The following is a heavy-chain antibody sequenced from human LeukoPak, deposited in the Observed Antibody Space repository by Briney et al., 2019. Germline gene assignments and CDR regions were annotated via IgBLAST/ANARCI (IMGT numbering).Heavy chain of an antibody. CDR3: GRSAAAGFFDY. J-gene: IGHJ4*02. Sequence: GGSLRLSCAASGFTFSSYWMSWVRQAPGRGLEWVANIKQDGSEKYYVDSVKGRFTISRDNAKNPLYMQMNSLRAEDTAVYYCGRSAAAGFFDYWGQGTLVTVSS. D-gene: IGHD6-13*01. V-gene: IGHV3-7*03. CDR2: IKQDGSEK. CDR1: GFTFSSYW.